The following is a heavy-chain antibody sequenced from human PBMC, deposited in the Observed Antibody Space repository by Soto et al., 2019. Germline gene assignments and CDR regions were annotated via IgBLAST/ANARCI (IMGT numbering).Heavy chain of an antibody. CDR2: INPSGGST. V-gene: IGHV1-46*01. J-gene: IGHJ6*02. CDR3: ARARQRITMVRGPSMDGMDV. CDR1: GYTFTSYY. D-gene: IGHD3-10*01. Sequence: GASVKVSCKASGYTFTSYYMHWVRQAPGQGLEWMGIINPSGGSTSYAQKFQGSVTMTRDTSTSTVYMELSSLRSEDTAVYYCARARQRITMVRGPSMDGMDVWGQGTTVTVSS.